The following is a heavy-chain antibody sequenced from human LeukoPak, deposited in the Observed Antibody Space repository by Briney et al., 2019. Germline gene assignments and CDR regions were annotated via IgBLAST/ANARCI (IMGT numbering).Heavy chain of an antibody. CDR3: ARDSLLWFGELSNWFDP. D-gene: IGHD3-10*01. V-gene: IGHV1-18*01. CDR1: GYTFSDYG. Sequence: ASLKVSCKASGYTFSDYGVSWVRQAPGQGLEWMGWISAYNGNRNFAQKFQGRVTMTRDTSISTAYMELSRLRSDDTAVYYCARDSLLWFGELSNWFDPWGQGTLVTVSS. CDR2: ISAYNGNR. J-gene: IGHJ5*02.